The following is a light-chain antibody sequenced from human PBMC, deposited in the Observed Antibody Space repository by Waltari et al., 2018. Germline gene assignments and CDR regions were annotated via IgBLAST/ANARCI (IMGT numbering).Light chain of an antibody. CDR1: QRISNW. Sequence: DIRMTQSPSSLSASVGDRVTITCRASQRISNWLAWYQQKPGKAPILLIYKASILKSGVPSRFSGGGSGTQVTLTISSLQPDDFATYYCQQYNTYSSFGQGTKLEIK. CDR2: KAS. J-gene: IGKJ2*01. V-gene: IGKV1-5*03. CDR3: QQYNTYSS.